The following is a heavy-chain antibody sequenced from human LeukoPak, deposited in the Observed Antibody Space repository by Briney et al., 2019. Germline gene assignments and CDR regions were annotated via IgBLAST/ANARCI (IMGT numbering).Heavy chain of an antibody. D-gene: IGHD1-26*01. CDR3: ARQIISGSYYSRFDY. CDR2: IYYSGST. CDR1: GGSISSSSYY. V-gene: IGHV4-39*01. J-gene: IGHJ4*02. Sequence: SETLSLTCTVSGGSISSSSYYRGWIRQPPGKGLEWIGSIYYSGSTYYNPSLKSRVTISVDTSKNQFSLKLSSVTAADTAVYYCARQIISGSYYSRFDYWGQGTLVTVSS.